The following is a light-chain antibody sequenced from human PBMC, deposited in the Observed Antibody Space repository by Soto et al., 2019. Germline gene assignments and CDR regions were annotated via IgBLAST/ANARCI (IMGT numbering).Light chain of an antibody. CDR3: QSYDSSLSGYWV. CDR1: SSNIGAGYD. Sequence: QSVLTQPPSVSGAPGQRVTISCTGSSSNIGAGYDVHWYQRLPGTAPKLLIYGNSNRPSGVPDLFSGSKSGTSASLAITGLQAEDEADYYCQSYDSSLSGYWVFGGGTQLTVL. J-gene: IGLJ3*02. CDR2: GNS. V-gene: IGLV1-40*01.